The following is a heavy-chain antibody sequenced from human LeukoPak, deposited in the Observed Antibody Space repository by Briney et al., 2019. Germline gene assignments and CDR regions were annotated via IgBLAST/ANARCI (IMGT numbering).Heavy chain of an antibody. CDR2: IYYSGST. V-gene: IGHV4-59*01. J-gene: IGHJ4*02. Sequence: SETLSLTCTVSGGSISSYYWSWTRQAPGKGLEWIGYIYYSGSTNYNPSLKSRVTISVDTSKNQFSLKLSSVTAADTAVYYCASGWLFFDYWGQGTLVTVSS. CDR3: ASGWLFFDY. CDR1: GGSISSYY. D-gene: IGHD5-12*01.